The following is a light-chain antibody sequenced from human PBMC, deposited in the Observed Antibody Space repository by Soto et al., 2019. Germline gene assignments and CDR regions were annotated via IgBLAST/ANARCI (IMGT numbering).Light chain of an antibody. V-gene: IGKV2-30*01. CDR3: MQATHQYT. CDR2: KVS. CDR1: QSLLSSDGNTY. J-gene: IGKJ2*01. Sequence: DVVMTQSPLSLPVALGQPASISCRSSQSLLSSDGNTYLNWFQQRPGQSPRRLIYKVSDRDSGVPDRFSGSGSGADFTLQISRVEAEDVGFYYCMQATHQYTFGQGTKLEI.